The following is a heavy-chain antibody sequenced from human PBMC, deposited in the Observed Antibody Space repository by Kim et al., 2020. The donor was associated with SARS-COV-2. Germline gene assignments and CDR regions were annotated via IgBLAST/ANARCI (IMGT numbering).Heavy chain of an antibody. Sequence: GGSLRLSCAASGFTFSSYAMSWVRQAPGKGLEWVSAISGSGGSTYYADSVKGRFTISRDNSKNTLYLQMNSLRAEDTAVYYCAKYLGASGLLPFYYYYGMDVWGQGTTVTVSS. J-gene: IGHJ6*02. CDR1: GFTFSSYA. CDR3: AKYLGASGLLPFYYYYGMDV. CDR2: ISGSGGST. V-gene: IGHV3-23*01. D-gene: IGHD3-22*01.